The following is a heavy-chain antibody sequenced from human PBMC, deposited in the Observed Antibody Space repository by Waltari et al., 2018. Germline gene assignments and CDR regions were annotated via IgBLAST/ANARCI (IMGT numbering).Heavy chain of an antibody. J-gene: IGHJ4*02. CDR3: GREVGIGAIKT. V-gene: IGHV3-20*04. CDR1: GFTFDDNG. Sequence: EVQLVESGGGLIRPGGFLRLSCEASGFTFDDNGMSWVRQVPGKGLEWVSGINWNGGSTGYAESVKGRFTISRDNAKNSLFLQMNSLRAEDTALYYCGREVGIGAIKTWGQGTLVTVSS. D-gene: IGHD6-13*01. CDR2: INWNGGST.